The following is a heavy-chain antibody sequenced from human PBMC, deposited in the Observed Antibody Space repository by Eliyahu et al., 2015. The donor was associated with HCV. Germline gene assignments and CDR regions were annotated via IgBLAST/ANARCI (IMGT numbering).Heavy chain of an antibody. CDR2: IIPIFGTA. D-gene: IGHD2-2*01. Sequence: QVQLVQSGAEVKKPGSSVKVSCKASGGTFSSYAIXXVRXAPGQGLXWXGGIIPIFGTANYAQKFQGRVTITADESTSTAYMELSSLRSEDTAVYYCARGGGDIVVVPAATGLGYNNYYGMDVWGQGTTVTVSS. CDR3: ARGGGDIVVVPAATGLGYNNYYGMDV. V-gene: IGHV1-69*01. CDR1: GGTFSSYA. J-gene: IGHJ6*02.